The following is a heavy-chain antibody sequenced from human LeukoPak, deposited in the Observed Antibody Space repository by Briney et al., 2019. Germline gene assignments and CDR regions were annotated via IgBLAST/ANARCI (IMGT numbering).Heavy chain of an antibody. CDR3: ARGETVVNMASTLDY. CDR1: GGSFSGYY. J-gene: IGHJ4*02. V-gene: IGHV3-53*01. D-gene: IGHD4-23*01. Sequence: ETLSLTCAVYGGSFSGYYWSWVRQAPGKGLEWVSVIYSGGSTYYADSVKGRFTISRDNSKNTLYLQMNSLRAEDTAVYYCARGETVVNMASTLDYWGQGTLVTVSS. CDR2: IYSGGST.